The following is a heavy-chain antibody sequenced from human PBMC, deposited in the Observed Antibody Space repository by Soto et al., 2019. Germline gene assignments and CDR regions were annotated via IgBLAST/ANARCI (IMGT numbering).Heavy chain of an antibody. D-gene: IGHD3-3*01. V-gene: IGHV3-23*01. CDR2: ISGSGGST. CDR1: GFTFSSYA. CDR3: AKALPVPGRRFLEWFPFGY. Sequence: GGSLRLSCAASGFTFSSYAMSWVRQAPGKGLEWVSAISGSGGSTYYADSVKGRFTISRDNSKNTLYLQMNSLRAEDTAVYYCAKALPVPGRRFLEWFPFGYWGQGTLVTVSS. J-gene: IGHJ4*02.